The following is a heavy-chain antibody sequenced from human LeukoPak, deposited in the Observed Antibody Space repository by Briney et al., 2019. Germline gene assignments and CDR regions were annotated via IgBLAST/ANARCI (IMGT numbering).Heavy chain of an antibody. CDR1: GFTFSSYA. CDR3: AKFKSAVLLWSTGDYYFDY. D-gene: IGHD3-10*01. Sequence: QLGGSLRLSCAASGFTFSSYAMSWVRQAPGKGLEWVSAISGSGGSTYYADSVKGRFTISRDNSKNTLYLQMNSLRAEDTAVYYCAKFKSAVLLWSTGDYYFDYWGQGTLVTVSS. V-gene: IGHV3-23*01. CDR2: ISGSGGST. J-gene: IGHJ4*02.